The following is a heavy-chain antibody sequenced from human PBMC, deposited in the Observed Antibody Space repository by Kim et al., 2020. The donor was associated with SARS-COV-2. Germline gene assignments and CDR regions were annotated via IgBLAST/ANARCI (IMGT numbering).Heavy chain of an antibody. J-gene: IGHJ6*02. Sequence: SVKVSCKASGGTFSSYAISWVRQAPGQGLEWMGGIIPIFGTANYAQKFQGRVTITADASTSTAYMELSSLRSEDTAVYYCARAGYSSSGYYYGMDVWGQGTTVTVSS. D-gene: IGHD5-18*01. CDR3: ARAGYSSSGYYYGMDV. CDR1: GGTFSSYA. V-gene: IGHV1-69*13. CDR2: IIPIFGTA.